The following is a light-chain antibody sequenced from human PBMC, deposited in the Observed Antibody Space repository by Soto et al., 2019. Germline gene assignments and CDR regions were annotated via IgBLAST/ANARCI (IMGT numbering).Light chain of an antibody. CDR3: QQYDYLQLT. J-gene: IGKJ4*01. Sequence: DIQMSQSPSSLSASVGDRVTITCQASQDITNYLNWYQQKPGKAPQLLIYDASNLETGVPSRFSGSGSGTDFSFTISSLQPEDIATYYCQQYDYLQLTFGGGTKVEIE. CDR2: DAS. V-gene: IGKV1-33*01. CDR1: QDITNY.